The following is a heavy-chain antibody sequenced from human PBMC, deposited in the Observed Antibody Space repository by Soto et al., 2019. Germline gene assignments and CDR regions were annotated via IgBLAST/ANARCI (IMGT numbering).Heavy chain of an antibody. CDR2: ISYDGSNK. V-gene: IGHV3-30*18. CDR1: GFTFSSYG. J-gene: IGHJ6*02. Sequence: QVQLVESGGGVVQPGRSLRLSCAASGFTFSSYGMHWVRQAPGKGLEWVAVISYDGSNKNYADSVKGRITISRDNSKNTQYLQRNSLRAEDTAVYYCAKEVWSGPMDVWGQGTTVTVSS. CDR3: AKEVWSGPMDV. D-gene: IGHD3-3*01.